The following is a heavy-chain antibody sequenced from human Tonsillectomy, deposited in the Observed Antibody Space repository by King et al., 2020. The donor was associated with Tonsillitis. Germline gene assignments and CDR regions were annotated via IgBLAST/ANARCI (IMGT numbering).Heavy chain of an antibody. J-gene: IGHJ4*02. D-gene: IGHD4-23*01. CDR1: GFTFSSYA. CDR2: ISYDGSNK. V-gene: IGHV3-30*18. Sequence: QLVQSGGGVVQPGRSLRLSCAASGFTFSSYAMHWVRQAPGKGLEWVAVISYDGSNKYYADSVKGRFTIYRDNSNNTPYLQMNSLRAEDTAVYYCAKDLEDYGGNSFVGDYWGQGTLVTVSS. CDR3: AKDLEDYGGNSFVGDY.